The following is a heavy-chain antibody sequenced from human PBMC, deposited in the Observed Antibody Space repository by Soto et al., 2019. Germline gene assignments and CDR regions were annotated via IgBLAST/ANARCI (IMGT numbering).Heavy chain of an antibody. V-gene: IGHV3-23*01. Sequence: GGSLRLSCAASGFTFSSYAMSWVRQAPGKGLEWVSAISGSGGSTYYADSVKGRFTISRDNSKNTLYLQMNSLRAEDTAVYYCAKDPTAFIVGATGGDYWGQGTLVTVSS. J-gene: IGHJ4*01. D-gene: IGHD1-26*01. CDR1: GFTFSSYA. CDR2: ISGSGGST. CDR3: AKDPTAFIVGATGGDY.